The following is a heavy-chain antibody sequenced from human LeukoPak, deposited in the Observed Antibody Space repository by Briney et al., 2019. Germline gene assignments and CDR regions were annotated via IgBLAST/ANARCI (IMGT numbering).Heavy chain of an antibody. J-gene: IGHJ4*02. CDR1: GFTVSSNY. CDR2: IYSGGST. CDR3: ARELGYGGGFDY. Sequence: GGSLRLSCAASGFTVSSNYMSWVRQAPGKGLEWVSVIYSGGSTYYADSVKGGFTISRDNSKNALYLQMNSLRAEDTAVYYCARELGYGGGFDYWGQGTLVTVSS. D-gene: IGHD5-18*01. V-gene: IGHV3-66*01.